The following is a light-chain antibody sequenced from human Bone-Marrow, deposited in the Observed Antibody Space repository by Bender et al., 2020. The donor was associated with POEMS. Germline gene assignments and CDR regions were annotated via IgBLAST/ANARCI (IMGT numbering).Light chain of an antibody. Sequence: QSALTQPASVSGSPGQSITLSCTGTSSDVGDYDYVSWYQQHPGKAPELIIFDVSNRPSGVSDRFSGSKSDNTAYLTISGLQAEDEADYYCSSYSTSSTLVVFGGGTKLTVL. J-gene: IGLJ2*01. CDR2: DVS. CDR1: SSDVGDYDY. CDR3: SSYSTSSTLVV. V-gene: IGLV2-14*03.